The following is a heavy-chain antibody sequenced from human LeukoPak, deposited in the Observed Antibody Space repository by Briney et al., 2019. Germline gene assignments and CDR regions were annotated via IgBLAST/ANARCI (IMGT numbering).Heavy chain of an antibody. CDR2: IYYSGST. V-gene: IGHV4-61*01. D-gene: IGHD3-22*01. CDR1: GGSVSRGSYY. J-gene: IGHJ4*02. Sequence: SETLSLTCTVSGGSVSRGSYYWSWIRQPPGKGLEWIGYIYYSGSTNYNPSLKSRVTISVDTSKSQFSLKLSSVTAADTAVYYCARVRSYYDSSGYPYYFDYWGQGTLVTVSS. CDR3: ARVRSYYDSSGYPYYFDY.